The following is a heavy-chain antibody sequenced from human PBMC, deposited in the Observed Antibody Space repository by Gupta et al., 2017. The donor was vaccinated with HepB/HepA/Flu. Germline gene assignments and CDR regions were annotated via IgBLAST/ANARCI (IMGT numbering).Heavy chain of an antibody. J-gene: IGHJ6*03. CDR1: GDSVSSNSAA. D-gene: IGHD1-1*01. CDR3: XRXRPLNSXNWNDDYYYYMDV. CDR2: TYYRSKWYN. V-gene: IGHV6-1*01. Sequence: QVQLQQSGPGLVKPSQTLSLTCAISGDSVSSNSAAWNWIRQSPSRGLEWLGRTYYRSKWYNDYAVSVKRRITINPDTSKNQFSLQLNSVAPEDTAVYYCXRXRPLNSXNWNDDYYYYMDVWGKGTTVTVSS.